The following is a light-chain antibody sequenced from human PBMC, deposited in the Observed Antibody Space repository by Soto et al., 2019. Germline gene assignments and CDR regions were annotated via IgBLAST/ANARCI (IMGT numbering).Light chain of an antibody. CDR2: AAS. Sequence: ELVLTQSPGTLSLSPGERATLSCRASQSVRSNYLAWYQQKPGQAPRLLIYAASSRATGIPDRFSGSGYGTDLTLTISRLEPEDFAVYYCQQYGDSPPWTFGLGTRVEIK. J-gene: IGKJ1*01. CDR3: QQYGDSPPWT. V-gene: IGKV3-20*01. CDR1: QSVRSNY.